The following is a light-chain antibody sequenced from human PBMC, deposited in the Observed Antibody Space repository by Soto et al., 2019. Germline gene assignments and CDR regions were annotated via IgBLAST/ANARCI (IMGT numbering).Light chain of an antibody. Sequence: PGEIVPLSCSASQSVSSSYLTWYQQKPGQAPRLLIYGASTRATSIPARFSGSGSGTDFTLTISSLQPEDFAVYYCQQRSDWPPITFGQGTRLEIK. CDR3: QQRSDWPPIT. J-gene: IGKJ5*01. CDR2: GAS. V-gene: IGKV3D-20*02. CDR1: QSVSSSY.